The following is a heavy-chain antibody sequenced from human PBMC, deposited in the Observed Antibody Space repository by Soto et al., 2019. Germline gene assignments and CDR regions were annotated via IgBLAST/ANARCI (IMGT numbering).Heavy chain of an antibody. CDR3: ARKPGVAATAWRPHAFDI. CDR2: IYYSGST. V-gene: IGHV4-31*03. J-gene: IGHJ3*02. Sequence: PSDTLSLTCTVSGGSISSGGYYWSWIRQHSGKGLEWIGYIYYSGSTYYNPSLKSRVTISVDTSKNQFSLKLSSVTAADTAVYYCARKPGVAATAWRPHAFDIWGQGTMVTVSS. CDR1: GGSISSGGYY. D-gene: IGHD6-13*01.